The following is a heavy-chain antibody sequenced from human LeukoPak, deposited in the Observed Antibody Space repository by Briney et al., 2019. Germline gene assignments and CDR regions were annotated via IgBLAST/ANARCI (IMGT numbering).Heavy chain of an antibody. CDR1: GFSFDDYA. J-gene: IGHJ3*02. CDR2: ISWNSGGI. Sequence: PGGSLRLSCAASGFSFDDYAMHWVRQAPGKGPEWVSGISWNSGGIGYADSVKGRFTISRDNAKNSLYLQMNSLRAEDTALYYCAKDWYSSSLLAFDIWGQGTMVTVSS. D-gene: IGHD6-13*01. CDR3: AKDWYSSSLLAFDI. V-gene: IGHV3-9*01.